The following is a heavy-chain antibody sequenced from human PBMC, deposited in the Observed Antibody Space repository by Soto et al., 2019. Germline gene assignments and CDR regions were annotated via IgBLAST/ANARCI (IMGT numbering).Heavy chain of an antibody. Sequence: QVQLQESGPGLVKPSQTLSLTCTVSGGSISSGGYSWTWIRHHPGKGLEWIGYIYYSGNTYYNPSLKSRITISLGTSKNQFSLKLSSLTAADTAVYYCARGRDWFDPWGQGTLVPVSS. CDR1: GGSISSGGYS. CDR3: ARGRDWFDP. CDR2: IYYSGNT. V-gene: IGHV4-31*03. J-gene: IGHJ5*02.